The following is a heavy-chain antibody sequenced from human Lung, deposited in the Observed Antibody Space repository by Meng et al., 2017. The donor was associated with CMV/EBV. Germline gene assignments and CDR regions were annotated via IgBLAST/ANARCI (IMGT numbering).Heavy chain of an antibody. J-gene: IGHJ4*02. Sequence: VSGGSISSNNWWSWVRQPPGKGLEWVGKIYHSGSTNYNPSLKSRVTISVDKSKNQFSLKLSSVTAADTAMYYCARVIYYGSGILDYWGQGTLVTVSS. D-gene: IGHD3-10*01. V-gene: IGHV4-4*02. CDR2: IYHSGST. CDR1: GGSISSNNW. CDR3: ARVIYYGSGILDY.